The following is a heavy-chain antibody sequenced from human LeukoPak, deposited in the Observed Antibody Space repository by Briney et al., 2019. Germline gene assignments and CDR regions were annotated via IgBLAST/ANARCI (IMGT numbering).Heavy chain of an antibody. CDR1: GYAFTSYA. V-gene: IGHV7-4-1*02. Sequence: ASVKVSCKASGYAFTSYAMNWVRQAPGQGLEWMGWINTNTGNPTYAQGFTGRFVFSLDTSVSTAYLQISSPKAEDTAVYYCGRWYYDILTGYYPDYWGQGTLVTVSS. CDR2: INTNTGNP. J-gene: IGHJ4*02. D-gene: IGHD3-9*01. CDR3: GRWYYDILTGYYPDY.